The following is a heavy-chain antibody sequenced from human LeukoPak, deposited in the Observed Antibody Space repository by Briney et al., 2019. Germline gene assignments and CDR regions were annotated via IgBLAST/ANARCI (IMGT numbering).Heavy chain of an antibody. D-gene: IGHD2-15*01. CDR2: INPNSGGT. V-gene: IGHV1-2*06. CDR3: ARGADINCSGGSCYLWGY. Sequence: ASVKVSCKASGYTFTGYYMHWVRQAPGQGLEWMGRINPNSGGTDYAQKFQGRVTVTRDTSISTAYKELSRLRSDDTAVYYCARGADINCSGGSCYLWGYWGQGTLVTVSS. CDR1: GYTFTGYY. J-gene: IGHJ4*02.